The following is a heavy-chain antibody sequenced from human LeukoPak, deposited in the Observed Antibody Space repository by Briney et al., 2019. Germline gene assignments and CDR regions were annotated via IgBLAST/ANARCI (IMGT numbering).Heavy chain of an antibody. D-gene: IGHD3-22*01. CDR1: GGFISSYY. Sequence: LSLTCTVSGGFISSYYMSWIRQAPGKGLEWLSYISTTGPTIYYADSVKGRFTISRDNAKNSLYLQMNSLRAEDTAVYYCARASFGYYDTTGYYFDYWGQGTLVTVSS. CDR2: ISTTGPTI. J-gene: IGHJ4*02. CDR3: ARASFGYYDTTGYYFDY. V-gene: IGHV3-11*01.